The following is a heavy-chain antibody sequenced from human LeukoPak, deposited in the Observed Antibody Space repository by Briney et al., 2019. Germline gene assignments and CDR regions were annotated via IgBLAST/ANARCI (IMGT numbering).Heavy chain of an antibody. V-gene: IGHV1-69*04. CDR1: GGTFSSYA. CDR2: IIPILGIA. J-gene: IGHJ4*02. CDR3: ARGKWELSSVDY. D-gene: IGHD1-26*01. Sequence: SVKVSCKASGGTFSSYAISWVRQAPGQGLEWMGRIIPILGIANYAQKFQGRVTITADKSTSTAYMGLSSLRSEDTAVYYCARGKWELSSVDYWGQGTLVTVSS.